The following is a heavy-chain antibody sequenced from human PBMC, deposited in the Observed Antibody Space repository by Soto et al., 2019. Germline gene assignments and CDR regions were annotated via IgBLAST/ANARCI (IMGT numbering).Heavy chain of an antibody. CDR2: ISSTTNYI. D-gene: IGHD3-3*01. J-gene: IGHJ4*02. CDR3: ARADYDFWSGYFYYFDY. Sequence: PGGSLRLSCAASGFTFTRYSMNWVRQAPGKGLEWVSSISSTTNYIYYGDSMKGRFTISRDNAKNSLYLEMNSLRAEDTAVYYCARADYDFWSGYFYYFDYWGQGTLVTVSS. V-gene: IGHV3-21*06. CDR1: GFTFTRYS.